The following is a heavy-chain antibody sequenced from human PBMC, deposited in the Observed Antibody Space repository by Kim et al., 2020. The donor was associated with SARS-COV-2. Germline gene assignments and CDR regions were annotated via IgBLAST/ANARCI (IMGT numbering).Heavy chain of an antibody. D-gene: IGHD3-3*01. J-gene: IGHJ5*02. V-gene: IGHV4-59*01. CDR2: ST. Sequence: STNYNPSLKSRVTISVDTSKNQFSLRLSSVTAADTAVYYCARDLSGWFDPWGQGTLVTVSS. CDR3: ARDLSGWFDP.